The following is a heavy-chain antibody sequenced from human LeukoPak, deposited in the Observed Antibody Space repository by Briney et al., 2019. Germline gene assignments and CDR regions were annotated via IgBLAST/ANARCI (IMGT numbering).Heavy chain of an antibody. D-gene: IGHD3-3*01. Sequence: GGSLRLSCAASGFTFSSYAMSWVRQTPGKGLEWVSAISGSGGSTYYADSVKGRFTISRDNSKNTLFLQMNSLRAEDTAPYYCAKSVAIYFYYDLDVWGQGTTVAVSS. CDR3: AKSVAIYFYYDLDV. V-gene: IGHV3-23*01. J-gene: IGHJ6*02. CDR2: ISGSGGST. CDR1: GFTFSSYA.